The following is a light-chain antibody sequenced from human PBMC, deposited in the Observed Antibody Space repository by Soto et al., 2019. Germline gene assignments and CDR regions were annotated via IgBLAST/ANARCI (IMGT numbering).Light chain of an antibody. V-gene: IGLV2-14*01. CDR3: KSYTTSNTYV. Sequence: QSVLTQPASVSGSPGQSIAISRTGTSNDVGSYNYVSWYQQHPGKAPKLMIYDVTNRPSGVSDRFSGSKSGNTASLTISGLQAEDGADYYCKSYTTSNTYVFGSGTKVTVL. J-gene: IGLJ1*01. CDR2: DVT. CDR1: SNDVGSYNY.